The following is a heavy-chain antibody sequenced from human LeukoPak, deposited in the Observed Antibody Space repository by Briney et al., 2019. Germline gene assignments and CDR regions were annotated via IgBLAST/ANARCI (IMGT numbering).Heavy chain of an antibody. J-gene: IGHJ4*02. D-gene: IGHD4-17*01. Sequence: PGGSLRLSCAVSGFTFSNYAMSWVRQAPGKGLEWVSAISGGGTSTYYADSVKGRFTISRDNAKNSLYLQMNSLRAEDTAVYYCARAPSYYGDYFYFDYWAREPWSPSPQ. CDR2: ISGGGTST. V-gene: IGHV3-23*01. CDR3: ARAPSYYGDYFYFDY. CDR1: GFTFSNYA.